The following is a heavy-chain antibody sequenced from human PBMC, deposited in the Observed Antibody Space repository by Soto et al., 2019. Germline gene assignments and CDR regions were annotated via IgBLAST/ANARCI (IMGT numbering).Heavy chain of an antibody. D-gene: IGHD2-21*02. J-gene: IGHJ4*02. V-gene: IGHV1-69*05. CDR2: IIPIFGTA. CDR3: AADRTYCGGDCYVD. CDR1: GGTFSSYA. Sequence: ASVKVSCKASGGTFSSYAISWVRQAPGQGLEWMGGIIPIFGTANYAQKFQERVTITRDMSTSTAYMELRSLRSEDTAVYYCAADRTYCGGDCYVDWGQGTLVTVSS.